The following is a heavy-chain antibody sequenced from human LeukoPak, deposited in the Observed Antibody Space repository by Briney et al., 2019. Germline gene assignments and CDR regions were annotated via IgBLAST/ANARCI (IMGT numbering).Heavy chain of an antibody. V-gene: IGHV3-48*03. D-gene: IGHD6-13*01. CDR1: GFTFSSYA. J-gene: IGHJ6*02. Sequence: TGGSLRLSCAASGFTFSSYAMSWVRQAPGKGLEWVSYISSSGSTIYYADSVKGRFTISRDNAKNSLYLQMNSLRAEDTAVYYCARDIGDSSSWYYYYGMDVWGQGTTVTVSS. CDR2: ISSSGSTI. CDR3: ARDIGDSSSWYYYYGMDV.